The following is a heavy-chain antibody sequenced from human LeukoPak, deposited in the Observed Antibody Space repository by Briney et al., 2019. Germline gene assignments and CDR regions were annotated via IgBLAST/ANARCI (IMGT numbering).Heavy chain of an antibody. Sequence: GGSLRLSCAASGFTVFSNYMSWVRQAPGKGLEWVSAIYKGGNTYYANSVKGRFTISRDNSKNMLYLQMNSLRPEDTAMYYCARDSSNGWSHDYWGQGTLVTVSS. D-gene: IGHD6-19*01. J-gene: IGHJ4*02. CDR2: IYKGGNT. CDR3: ARDSSNGWSHDY. V-gene: IGHV3-53*01. CDR1: GFTVFSNY.